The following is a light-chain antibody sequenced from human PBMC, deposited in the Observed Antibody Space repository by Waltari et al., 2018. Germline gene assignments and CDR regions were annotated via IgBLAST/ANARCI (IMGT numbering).Light chain of an antibody. J-gene: IGKJ1*01. CDR2: GAC. Sequence: SSRARDGSSRVLAWYDQKPGLAPSLLSYGACTRATGITDRFRGSGSGTDFSLTISGLEPEDSAVYYCQHHFRLPATFGQGTKVEIK. CDR1: DGSSRV. CDR3: QHHFRLPAT. V-gene: IGKV3-20*01.